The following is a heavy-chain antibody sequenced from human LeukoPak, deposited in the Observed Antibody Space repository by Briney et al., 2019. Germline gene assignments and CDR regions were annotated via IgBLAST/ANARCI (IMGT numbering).Heavy chain of an antibody. V-gene: IGHV4-59*11. CDR1: GGSISSHY. J-gene: IGHJ4*02. D-gene: IGHD6-6*01. Sequence: PSETLSLTCTVSGGSISSHYWSWIRQPPRKGLEWIGYIYYSGSTNYNPSLKSRVTISVDTSKNQFSLKLSSVTAADTAVYYCARVGTAARHFDYWGQGTLVTVSS. CDR3: ARVGTAARHFDY. CDR2: IYYSGST.